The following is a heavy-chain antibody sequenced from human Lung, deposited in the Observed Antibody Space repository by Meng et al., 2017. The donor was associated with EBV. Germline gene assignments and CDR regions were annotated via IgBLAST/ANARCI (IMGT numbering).Heavy chain of an antibody. D-gene: IGHD1-14*01. CDR1: GFIFSNYG. Sequence: GHLVESGGGVVQPGRSLRLSCAASGFIFSNYGFHWVRQAPGKGPEWVAIIPSDGSHNKYYADSVKGRFTISRDNSKSTLYLQMNSLRTDDTAVYYCAKDLSGRFDPWGQGTLVTVSS. V-gene: IGHV3-30*18. CDR3: AKDLSGRFDP. CDR2: IPSDGSHNK. J-gene: IGHJ5*02.